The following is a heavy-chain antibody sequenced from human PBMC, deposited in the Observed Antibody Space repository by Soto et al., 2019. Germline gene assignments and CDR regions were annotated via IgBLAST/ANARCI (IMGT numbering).Heavy chain of an antibody. J-gene: IGHJ4*02. Sequence: ASVKVSCKVSGYTLTELSMHWVRQAPGKGLEWMGGFDPEDGEAIYAQKFQGRATMTEDTSTDTAYMELSSLRSEDTAVYYCATDADWNGGLDYWGQGTLVTVSS. CDR2: FDPEDGEA. CDR1: GYTLTELS. CDR3: ATDADWNGGLDY. D-gene: IGHD1-1*01. V-gene: IGHV1-24*01.